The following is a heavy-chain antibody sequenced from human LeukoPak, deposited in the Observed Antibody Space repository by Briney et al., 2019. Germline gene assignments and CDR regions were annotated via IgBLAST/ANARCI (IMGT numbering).Heavy chain of an antibody. CDR2: INPKSGGA. J-gene: IGHJ5*02. D-gene: IGHD5-12*01. V-gene: IGHV1-2*02. CDR1: GYTFTGYY. Sequence: GASVKVSCKASGYTFTGYYIHWVRQAPGQGLEWMGWINPKSGGANYAQKFQGRVTMTRDTSISTAYMELSRLRSDDTAVYYCARDHIVRFDPWGQGTLVTVSS. CDR3: ARDHIVRFDP.